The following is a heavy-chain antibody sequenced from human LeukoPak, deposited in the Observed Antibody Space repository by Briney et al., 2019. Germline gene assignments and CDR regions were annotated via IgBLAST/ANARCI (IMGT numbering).Heavy chain of an antibody. Sequence: KPSETLSLTCAVYGGSFSGYYWSWIRQPPGKGLEWIGEINHSGSTNYNPSLKSRVTISVDTSKNQFSLKLSSVTAADTAVYYCARGLRLRPLYYYYYYYGMDVWGQGTTVTVSS. J-gene: IGHJ6*02. D-gene: IGHD4-17*01. CDR1: GGSFSGYY. CDR2: INHSGST. V-gene: IGHV4-34*01. CDR3: ARGLRLRPLYYYYYYYGMDV.